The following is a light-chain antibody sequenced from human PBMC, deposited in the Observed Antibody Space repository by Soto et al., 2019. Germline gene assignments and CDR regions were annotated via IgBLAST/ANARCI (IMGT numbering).Light chain of an antibody. CDR1: ENIGNSY. Sequence: EIVLTQSPDIMSLSPGERATLSCRASENIGNSYLAWYQQRPGQAPRLLIYGATSRATGIPDRFSGSGSGTDFSLTISRLESEDFAVYYCQQYLTSPLTFGGGTKV. CDR3: QQYLTSPLT. CDR2: GAT. J-gene: IGKJ4*01. V-gene: IGKV3-20*01.